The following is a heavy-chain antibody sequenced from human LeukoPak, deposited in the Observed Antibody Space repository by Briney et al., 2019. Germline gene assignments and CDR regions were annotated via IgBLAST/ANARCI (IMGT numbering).Heavy chain of an antibody. V-gene: IGHV3-7*03. Sequence: GGSLRLSCVASGSTFSGYWMSWVRQAPGKGLEWMANINQDGSEKYYVDSVKGRFTTSRDNAKNSLYLQMNSLRAEDTAVYYCARGTYYYGSGSPETGYWGQGTLVTVSS. CDR1: GSTFSGYW. J-gene: IGHJ4*02. D-gene: IGHD3-10*01. CDR2: INQDGSEK. CDR3: ARGTYYYGSGSPETGY.